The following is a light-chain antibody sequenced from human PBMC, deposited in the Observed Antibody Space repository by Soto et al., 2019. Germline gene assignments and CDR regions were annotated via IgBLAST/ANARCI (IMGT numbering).Light chain of an antibody. V-gene: IGKV3-11*01. Sequence: EFVLTQSPATPSLSPGERATLSCRASQSVGSYLAWYQQKPGQAPRLLIYDASNRATGIPARFSGSGSGTDFTLTISSLEPEDFAVYYCQQRSNWWTFGQGTKVDIK. CDR1: QSVGSY. CDR3: QQRSNWWT. J-gene: IGKJ1*01. CDR2: DAS.